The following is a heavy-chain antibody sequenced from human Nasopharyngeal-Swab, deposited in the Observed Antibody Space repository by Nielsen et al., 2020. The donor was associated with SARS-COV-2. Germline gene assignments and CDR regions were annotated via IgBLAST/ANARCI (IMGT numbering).Heavy chain of an antibody. J-gene: IGHJ4*02. V-gene: IGHV1-18*01. CDR2: ISTYNGNT. D-gene: IGHD1-26*01. Sequence: WVRQAPGQGLEWLGWISTYNGNTNYAQKLQGRVTMTTDTSTSTAYMELRSLRSDDTAVYYCARDSYSGSYKNYWGQGTLVTVSS. CDR3: ARDSYSGSYKNY.